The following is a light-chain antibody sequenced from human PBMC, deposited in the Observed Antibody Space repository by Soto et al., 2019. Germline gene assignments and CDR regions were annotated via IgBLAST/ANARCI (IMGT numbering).Light chain of an antibody. CDR3: QKRSRLQWT. Sequence: SPSIXSFPGREVATLTCRASQSVSRNLVWYHNRNGEDXRXXLYGESTRETDIHAGLCGSGSGNEFNINIRRMLSDDYGVYYCQKRSRLQWTFGRGTKVDI. CDR2: GES. V-gene: IGKV3-15*01. J-gene: IGKJ1*01. CDR1: QSVSRN.